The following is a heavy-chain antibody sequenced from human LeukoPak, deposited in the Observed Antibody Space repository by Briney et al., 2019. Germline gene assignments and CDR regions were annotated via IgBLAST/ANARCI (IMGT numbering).Heavy chain of an antibody. Sequence: ASVKVSCKASGYTFTSYYMHWVRQAPGQGLEWMGIINPSGGSTSYAQKFQGRVTMTRDMSTSTAYMELSRLRSDDTAVYYCARVLKGVLWFGETWFDPWGQGTLVTVSS. J-gene: IGHJ5*02. CDR3: ARVLKGVLWFGETWFDP. V-gene: IGHV1-46*01. CDR2: INPSGGST. D-gene: IGHD3-10*01. CDR1: GYTFTSYY.